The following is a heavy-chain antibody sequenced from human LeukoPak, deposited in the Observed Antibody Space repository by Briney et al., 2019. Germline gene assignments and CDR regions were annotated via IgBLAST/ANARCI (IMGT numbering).Heavy chain of an antibody. D-gene: IGHD6-19*01. J-gene: IGHJ4*02. CDR2: IYYSGST. CDR1: GGSINTYY. Sequence: SETLSLTCTVSGGSINTYYWSWIRQRPGKGLEWIGYIYYSGSTNYNPSLKSRVTISIDTSKIQFSLKLTSVTAADTAVYYFAREHYTSGWYIRDWGQGTLVTVSS. CDR3: AREHYTSGWYIRD. V-gene: IGHV4-59*01.